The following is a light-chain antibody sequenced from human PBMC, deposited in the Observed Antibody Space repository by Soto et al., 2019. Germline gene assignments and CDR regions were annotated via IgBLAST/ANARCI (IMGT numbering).Light chain of an antibody. V-gene: IGKV1-5*03. Sequence: DLQMTQSPSTLSASVGDRVTITCRASQSISVWLAWYQQKPGKAPNLLIYKASTLQSGVPSRFSGSGSGTEFTLTISSLQPDDFATYYCQQYNLYSWTFGQGTKVEI. CDR3: QQYNLYSWT. J-gene: IGKJ1*01. CDR1: QSISVW. CDR2: KAS.